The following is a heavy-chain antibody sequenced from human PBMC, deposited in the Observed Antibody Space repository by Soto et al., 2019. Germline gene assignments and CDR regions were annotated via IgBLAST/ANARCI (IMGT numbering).Heavy chain of an antibody. V-gene: IGHV1-69*12. Sequence: QVQLVQSGAEVKKPGSSVKVSCKASGGTFSSYAIDWVRQAPGQGLEWMGGIIPIFGTADYAQKFQGRVTVTAEESTSTAYMELSSLRSEDTAVYYCARGQTGGGWGYYFDYWGQGTLVTVSS. CDR1: GGTFSSYA. CDR3: ARGQTGGGWGYYFDY. D-gene: IGHD3-16*01. J-gene: IGHJ4*02. CDR2: IIPIFGTA.